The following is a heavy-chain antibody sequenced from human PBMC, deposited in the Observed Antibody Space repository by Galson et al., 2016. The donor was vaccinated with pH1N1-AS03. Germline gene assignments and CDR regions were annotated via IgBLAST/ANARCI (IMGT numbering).Heavy chain of an antibody. CDR2: ISSDDSGT. D-gene: IGHD4-17*01. J-gene: IGHJ4*02. CDR1: GFNLSTYW. V-gene: IGHV3-74*01. Sequence: SLRLSCAASGFNLSTYWIHWVRQGPGKGLVWVSRISSDDSGTSYADSVRGRFTISRDDAKNTVFMQLSSLKPEDTAVYYCATFGGDPDYWGQGTLVTVSS. CDR3: ATFGGDPDY.